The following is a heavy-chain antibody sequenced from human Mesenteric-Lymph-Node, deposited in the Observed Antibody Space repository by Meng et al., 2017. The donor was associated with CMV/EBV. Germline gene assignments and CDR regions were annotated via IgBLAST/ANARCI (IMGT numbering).Heavy chain of an antibody. Sequence: ASVKVSCKASGYTFTGYYLHWVRQARGQGLEWMGWINPNSGGANYVPKFQGRVTMTRDTYISTAYMEVSRLRSDDTAVYYCARAPMWELLDWGQGTLVTVSS. D-gene: IGHD1-26*01. CDR3: ARAPMWELLD. J-gene: IGHJ4*02. V-gene: IGHV1-2*02. CDR2: INPNSGGA. CDR1: GYTFTGYY.